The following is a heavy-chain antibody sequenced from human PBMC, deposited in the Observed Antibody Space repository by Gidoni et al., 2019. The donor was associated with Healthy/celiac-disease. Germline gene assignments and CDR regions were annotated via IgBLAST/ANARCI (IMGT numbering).Heavy chain of an antibody. CDR3: ARDQVYCGGDCYPNWFDP. J-gene: IGHJ5*02. Sequence: EVQLVESGGGLVKPGGSLRLSCAASGFTFSSSSMNWVRQAPGKGLEWVSSISSFSTYIYYADSVKGRFTISRDNAKNSLYLQMNSLRAEDTAVYYCARDQVYCGGDCYPNWFDPWGQGTLVTVSS. D-gene: IGHD2-21*02. CDR1: GFTFSSSS. V-gene: IGHV3-21*01. CDR2: ISSFSTYI.